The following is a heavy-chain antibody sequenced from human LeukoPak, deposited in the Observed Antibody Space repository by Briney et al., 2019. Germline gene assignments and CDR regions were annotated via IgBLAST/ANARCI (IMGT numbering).Heavy chain of an antibody. CDR1: GGSISPYY. Sequence: SETLSLTCTVSGGSISPYYWTWIRQPPGKGLDWIGYIYYSGSTNYNPSLKSRVTISVDTSKNQFSLKLSSVTAADTAVYYCARGPPPDFDYWGRGTLVTVSS. V-gene: IGHV4-59*01. J-gene: IGHJ4*02. CDR3: ARGPPPDFDY. CDR2: IYYSGST.